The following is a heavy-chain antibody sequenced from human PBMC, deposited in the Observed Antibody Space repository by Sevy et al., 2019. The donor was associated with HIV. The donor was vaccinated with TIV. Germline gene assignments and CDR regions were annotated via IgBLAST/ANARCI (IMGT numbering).Heavy chain of an antibody. Sequence: GGSLRLSCAASEITLSNYAMNWVRQAPGRGLEWVSDSSGSGGSTYYADSVKGRFTISRDNSKNTLSLQMHSLRVEDTAVYYCGKDRAVLVGDAFDLWGQGTMVTVSS. CDR2: SSGSGGST. CDR1: EITLSNYA. CDR3: GKDRAVLVGDAFDL. V-gene: IGHV3-23*01. D-gene: IGHD2-15*01. J-gene: IGHJ3*01.